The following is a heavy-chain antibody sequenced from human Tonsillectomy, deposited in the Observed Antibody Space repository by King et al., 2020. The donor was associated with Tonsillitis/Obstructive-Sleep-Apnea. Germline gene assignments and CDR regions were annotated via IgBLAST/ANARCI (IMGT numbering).Heavy chain of an antibody. Sequence: LQLQESGPGLVKPSETLSLTCTVSGGSISSSSYYRGWIHQPPGKGLEWIGSIYYSGSTYYNPSLKSRVTISVDTSKNQFSLKLSSVTAADAAVYYCARNTGYSTYPFDYWGQGTLVTVSS. CDR1: GGSISSSSYY. D-gene: IGHD6-13*01. J-gene: IGHJ4*02. CDR3: ARNTGYSTYPFDY. V-gene: IGHV4-39*01. CDR2: IYYSGST.